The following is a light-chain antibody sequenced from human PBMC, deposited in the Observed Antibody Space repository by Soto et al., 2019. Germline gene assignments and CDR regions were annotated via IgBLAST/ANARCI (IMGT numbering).Light chain of an antibody. Sequence: EIVMTQSPVTLSVTPGERATLSCRASQSVSSILAWYQQKPGQAPRLLIYGASTRAAGIPARFSGSGSGTEFPLTISSLQSEDCAVYFCQQYKSWPRTFGQGTKVELK. CDR2: GAS. J-gene: IGKJ1*01. CDR3: QQYKSWPRT. V-gene: IGKV3-15*01. CDR1: QSVSSI.